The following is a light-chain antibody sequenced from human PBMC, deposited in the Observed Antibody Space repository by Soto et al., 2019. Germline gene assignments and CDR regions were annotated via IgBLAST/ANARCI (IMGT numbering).Light chain of an antibody. V-gene: IGLV2-23*02. CDR2: EVS. CDR3: CSYASSSTNV. J-gene: IGLJ1*01. Sequence: QSVLTQPASVSGSPGQSITISCTGTSSDVGSYNLVSWYQQHPGKAPKLMIYEVSKRPSGVSNRFSGSKSGNTASLTISGLQAEDEDDYYCCSYASSSTNVFGTGTKVTVL. CDR1: SSDVGSYNL.